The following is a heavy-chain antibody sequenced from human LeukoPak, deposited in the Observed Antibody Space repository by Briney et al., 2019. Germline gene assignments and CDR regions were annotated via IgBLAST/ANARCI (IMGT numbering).Heavy chain of an antibody. V-gene: IGHV1-2*02. CDR2: INPNSGGT. CDR1: GYTFTGYY. D-gene: IGHD2-2*01. CDR3: ARVAKRYCSSTSCRNADFDY. Sequence: ASVKVSCKASGYTFTGYYMHWVRQAPGQGLEWMGWINPNSGGTNYAQKFQGRVTMTRDTSISTAYMELSRLRSDDTAVYYCARVAKRYCSSTSCRNADFDYWGQGTLVTVSS. J-gene: IGHJ4*02.